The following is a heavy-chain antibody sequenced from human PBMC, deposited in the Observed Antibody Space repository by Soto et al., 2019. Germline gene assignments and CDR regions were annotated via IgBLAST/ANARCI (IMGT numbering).Heavy chain of an antibody. J-gene: IGHJ4*02. CDR2: ISYDGSNE. V-gene: IGHV3-30*09. CDR3: ARGGGFCGGDCYKGGIDY. Sequence: QVQLVESGGGVVQPGRSLRLSCTASGFPFSPYTMHWVRQAPGKGLEWVTVISYDGSNEYYAYSVKGRFAISRDNSKNTLYLHMNSLRPEDTAVYYCARGGGFCGGDCYKGGIDYWGQGILVTVSS. D-gene: IGHD2-21*02. CDR1: GFPFSPYT.